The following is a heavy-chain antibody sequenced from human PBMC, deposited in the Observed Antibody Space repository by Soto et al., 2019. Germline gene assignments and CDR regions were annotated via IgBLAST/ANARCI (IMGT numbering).Heavy chain of an antibody. V-gene: IGHV3-30*18. CDR3: AKDRVGGTFYTPLGF. CDR1: ASNSDNYA. J-gene: IGHJ4*02. D-gene: IGHD1-7*01. Sequence: QVQLVESGGGVVQPGGSLRLSCQASASNSDNYAMHWVRQPPGKGLEWVAVITYDGSFQYYANSVKGRFTISRDNSKNTLFLHLNTLKPEDTAVYHCAKDRVGGTFYTPLGFWGQGTLVTVSS. CDR2: ITYDGSFQ.